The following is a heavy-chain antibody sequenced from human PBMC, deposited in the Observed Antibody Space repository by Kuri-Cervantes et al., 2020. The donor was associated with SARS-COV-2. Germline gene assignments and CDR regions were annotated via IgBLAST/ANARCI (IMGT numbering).Heavy chain of an antibody. J-gene: IGHJ3*02. Sequence: ASVKVSCKASGYTFTSYGISWVRQAPGQGLEWMGWISAYNGNTNYAQKLQGRVTMTTDTSTSTACMELRSLRSDDTAVYYCARGEGAAPDLDAFDIWGQGTMVTVSS. CDR2: ISAYNGNT. CDR1: GYTFTSYG. CDR3: ARGEGAAPDLDAFDI. V-gene: IGHV1-18*01. D-gene: IGHD1-26*01.